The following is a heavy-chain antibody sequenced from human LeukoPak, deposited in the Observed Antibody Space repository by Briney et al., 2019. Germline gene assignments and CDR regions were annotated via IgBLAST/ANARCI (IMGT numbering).Heavy chain of an antibody. CDR1: GGSISSGGFY. CDR2: IYYRGTT. CDR3: ARTVAGKLIFAY. V-gene: IGHV4-39*07. J-gene: IGHJ4*02. D-gene: IGHD6-19*01. Sequence: PSETLSLTCTVSGGSISSGGFYWGWIRQPPGRGLEWIGNIYYRGTTYDNPSLKSRVTISRDTSKNQFSLKLNSVTAADTALYYCARTVAGKLIFAYWGQGTLVTVSS.